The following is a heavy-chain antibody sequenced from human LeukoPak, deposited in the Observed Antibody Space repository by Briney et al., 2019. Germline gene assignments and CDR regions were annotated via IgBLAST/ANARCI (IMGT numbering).Heavy chain of an antibody. V-gene: IGHV4-59*08. CDR1: GGSISSYY. CDR3: ARLSLWLWPGY. CDR2: IYYSGST. D-gene: IGHD3-10*01. Sequence: SETLSLTCTVSGGSISSYYWSWIRQPPGKGLEWIGYIYYSGSTNYNPSLKSRVTISVDTSKNQFSLKLSSVTAADTAVYYCARLSLWLWPGYWGQGTLVTVSS. J-gene: IGHJ4*02.